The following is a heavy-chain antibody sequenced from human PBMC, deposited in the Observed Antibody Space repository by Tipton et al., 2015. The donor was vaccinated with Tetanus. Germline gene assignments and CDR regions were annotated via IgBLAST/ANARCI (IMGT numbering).Heavy chain of an antibody. J-gene: IGHJ4*02. CDR3: AREADCSGGRCFSGDFAN. CDR1: GFIISSYC. D-gene: IGHD2-15*01. CDR2: SWYDGTDK. V-gene: IGHV3-33*01. Sequence: SLRLSCAASGFIISSYCIHWVRQAPGKGLEWVAVSWYDGTDKYYADSVKRPFTISRDNSKKKLYLQMNRLRAGDTAVYCCAREADCSGGRCFSGDFANWGRGTQVTVSS.